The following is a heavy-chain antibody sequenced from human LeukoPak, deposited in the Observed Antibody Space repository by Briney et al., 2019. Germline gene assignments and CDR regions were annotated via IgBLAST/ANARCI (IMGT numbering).Heavy chain of an antibody. Sequence: KPSETLSLTCTVSGGSINSYYWSWIRQPPGKGLEWIGYISYSGTTNYSPSLNSRVTISLDTSKKQFSLKLPSVTAADTAVYYCARTTTTFDDWGQGTLVTVSS. V-gene: IGHV4-59*01. D-gene: IGHD4-17*01. CDR1: GGSINSYY. J-gene: IGHJ4*02. CDR3: ARTTTTFDD. CDR2: ISYSGTT.